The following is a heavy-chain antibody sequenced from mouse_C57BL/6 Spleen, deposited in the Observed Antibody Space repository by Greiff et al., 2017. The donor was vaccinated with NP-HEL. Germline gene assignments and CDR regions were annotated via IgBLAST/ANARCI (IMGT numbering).Heavy chain of an antibody. D-gene: IGHD3-1*01. V-gene: IGHV1-82*01. CDR1: GYAFSSSW. J-gene: IGHJ1*03. Sequence: QVQLQQSGPELVKPGASVKISCKASGYAFSSSWMNWVKQRPGKGLEWIGRIYPGDGDTNYNGKFKGKATLTADKSSSTAYMQLSSLTSEDSAVYCCARSGTPYFDVWGTGTTVTVSS. CDR3: ARSGTPYFDV. CDR2: IYPGDGDT.